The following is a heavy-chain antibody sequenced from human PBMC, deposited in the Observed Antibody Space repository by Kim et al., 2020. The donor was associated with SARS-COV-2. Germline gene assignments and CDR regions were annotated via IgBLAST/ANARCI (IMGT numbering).Heavy chain of an antibody. CDR2: IYYSGST. V-gene: IGHV4-59*01. J-gene: IGHJ6*02. CDR3: ARGGLAAAGTVYYYGMDV. D-gene: IGHD6-13*01. CDR1: GGSISSYY. Sequence: SETLSLTCTVSGGSISSYYWSWIRQPPGKGLEWIGYIYYSGSTNYNPSLKSRVTISVDTSKNQFSLKLSSVTAADTAVYYCARGGLAAAGTVYYYGMDVWGQGTTVTVSS.